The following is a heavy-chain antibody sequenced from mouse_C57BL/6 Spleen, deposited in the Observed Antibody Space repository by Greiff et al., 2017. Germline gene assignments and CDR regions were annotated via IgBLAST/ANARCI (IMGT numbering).Heavy chain of an antibody. J-gene: IGHJ3*01. Sequence: QVQLKESGPGLVQPSPSLSITCTVSGFSLTSYGVHWVRQSPGKGLEWLGVIWSGGSTDYNAAFISRLSISKDNSKSQVFFKMNSLQADDTAIYYCARGDYGRGFAYWGQVTLVTVSA. V-gene: IGHV2-2*01. CDR2: IWSGGST. CDR3: ARGDYGRGFAY. D-gene: IGHD1-1*01. CDR1: GFSLTSYG.